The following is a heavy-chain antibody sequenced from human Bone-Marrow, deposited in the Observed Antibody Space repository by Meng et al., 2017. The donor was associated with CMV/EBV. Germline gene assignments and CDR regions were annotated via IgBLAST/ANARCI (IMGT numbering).Heavy chain of an antibody. D-gene: IGHD2-15*01. CDR2: ISAYNGNT. Sequence: ASVKVSCKASGHTFTSYGISWVRQAPGQGLEWMGWISAYNGNTNYAQKLQGRVTMTTDTSTSTAYMELRSLRSEDTAVYYCARGTGHCSGGSCYSGFDPWGQGTLVTVSS. CDR3: ARGTGHCSGGSCYSGFDP. V-gene: IGHV1-18*01. J-gene: IGHJ5*02. CDR1: GHTFTSYG.